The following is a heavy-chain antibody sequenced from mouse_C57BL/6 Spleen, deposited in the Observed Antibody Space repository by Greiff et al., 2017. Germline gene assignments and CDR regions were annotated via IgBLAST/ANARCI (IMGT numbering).Heavy chain of an antibody. CDR1: GFSLTSYG. J-gene: IGHJ4*01. CDR2: IWSDGST. Sequence: QVQLKESGPGLVAPSQSLSITCNASGFSLTSYGVHWVRQPPGKGLEWLVVIWSDGSTTYNSALKSRLSISTDNSRSQVFLKINSLQTDDTAMYYCSRHGLLYYAMDYWGQGTSVTVSS. D-gene: IGHD2-12*01. CDR3: SRHGLLYYAMDY. V-gene: IGHV2-6-1*01.